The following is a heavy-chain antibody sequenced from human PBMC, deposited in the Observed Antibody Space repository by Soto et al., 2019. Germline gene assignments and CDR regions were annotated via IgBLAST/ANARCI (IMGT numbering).Heavy chain of an antibody. J-gene: IGHJ4*02. V-gene: IGHV1-18*01. CDR1: GYTFYSYD. Sequence: QVQLVQSGAEVKKPGASVKVSCKASGYTFYSYDITWVRQAPGQGLEGMGTTSIYNGNTNFAQNLQTRVTMTIDKSPATANMELNSLTSDDTAVYYCARARATVTTERALGYWGQGTLVTVSS. CDR3: ARARATVTTERALGY. CDR2: TSIYNGNT. D-gene: IGHD4-17*01.